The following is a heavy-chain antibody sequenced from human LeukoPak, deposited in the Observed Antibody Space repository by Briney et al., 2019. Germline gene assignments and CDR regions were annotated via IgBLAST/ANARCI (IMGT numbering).Heavy chain of an antibody. V-gene: IGHV1-46*01. Sequence: ASVKVSCKASGYTFTSYYMHWVRQAPGQGLEWMGIINPSGGSTSYAQKFQGRVTITRDMSTSTVYMELSSLRSEDTAVYYCARDKWELGHFDYWGQGTLVTVSS. J-gene: IGHJ4*02. D-gene: IGHD1-26*01. CDR1: GYTFTSYY. CDR3: ARDKWELGHFDY. CDR2: INPSGGST.